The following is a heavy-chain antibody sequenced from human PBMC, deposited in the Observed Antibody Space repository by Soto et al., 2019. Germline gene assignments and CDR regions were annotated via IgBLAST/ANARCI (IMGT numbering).Heavy chain of an antibody. D-gene: IGHD2-2*01. J-gene: IGHJ6*02. CDR1: GYSFTSYW. CDR2: IYPGDSDT. V-gene: IGHV5-51*01. CDR3: ARNWCSSTSCYYYYYYGMDV. Sequence: GESLKISCKGSGYSFTSYWIGWVRQMPGKSLEWMGIIYPGDSDTRYSPSFQGQVTISADKSISTAYLQWSSLKASDTAMYYCARNWCSSTSCYYYYYYGMDVWGQGTTVTVSS.